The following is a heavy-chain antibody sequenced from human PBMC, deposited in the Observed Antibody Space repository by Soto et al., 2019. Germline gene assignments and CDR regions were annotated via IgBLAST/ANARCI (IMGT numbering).Heavy chain of an antibody. CDR2: INHSGST. CDR3: ARGGSSWYDYYYGMDV. J-gene: IGHJ6*02. Sequence: QVQLQQWGAGLLKPSETLSLTCAVYGGSFSGYYWSWIRQPPGKGLEWIGEINHSGSTNYNPYLKSRVTISVDTSKNQFSLKLSSVTAADTAVYYCARGGSSWYDYYYGMDVWGQGTTVTVSS. V-gene: IGHV4-34*01. CDR1: GGSFSGYY. D-gene: IGHD6-13*01.